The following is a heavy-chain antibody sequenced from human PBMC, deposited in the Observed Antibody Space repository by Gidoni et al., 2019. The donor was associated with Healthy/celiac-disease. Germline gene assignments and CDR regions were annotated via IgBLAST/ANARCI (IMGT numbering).Heavy chain of an antibody. V-gene: IGHV3-30*03. CDR3: ARGPDLYCSSTSCYPVSSNSAGFDY. CDR1: GFTFSSYG. CDR2: ISYDGSNK. Sequence: QVQLVESGGGVVQPGRSLRLSCSASGFTFSSYGLHWVRQAPGKGLEWVAVISYDGSNKYYADSVKGRFTISRDNSKNTLYLQMNSLRAEDTAVYYCARGPDLYCSSTSCYPVSSNSAGFDYWGQGTLVTVSS. D-gene: IGHD2-2*01. J-gene: IGHJ4*02.